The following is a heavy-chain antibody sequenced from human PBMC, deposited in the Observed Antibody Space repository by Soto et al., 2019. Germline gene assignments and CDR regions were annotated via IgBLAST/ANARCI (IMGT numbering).Heavy chain of an antibody. CDR3: ARDSSGYHNWFDP. D-gene: IGHD3-22*01. J-gene: IGHJ5*02. V-gene: IGHV4-59*01. CDR1: GGSMSEYF. Sequence: PSETLSLTCSVSGGSMSEYFWSWIRQPPGKGLEWIGYIYYSGSTNYNPSLKSRVTISVDTSKNQFSLKLSSVTAADTAVYYCARDSSGYHNWFDPWGQGTLVTVSS. CDR2: IYYSGST.